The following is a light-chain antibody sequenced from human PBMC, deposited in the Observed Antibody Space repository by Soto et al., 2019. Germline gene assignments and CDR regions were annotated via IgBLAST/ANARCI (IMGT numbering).Light chain of an antibody. J-gene: IGLJ1*01. CDR2: DVS. CDR3: SSYTTSSTYV. Sequence: QSALTQPASVSGSPGQAITISCTGTTSDVGGYDYVSWYQQHPGEAPKLMIYDVSNRPSGVSNRFSGSKSGNTASLTISGPQADDEADYYCSSYTTSSTYVFGTGTKVTVL. V-gene: IGLV2-14*01. CDR1: TSDVGGYDY.